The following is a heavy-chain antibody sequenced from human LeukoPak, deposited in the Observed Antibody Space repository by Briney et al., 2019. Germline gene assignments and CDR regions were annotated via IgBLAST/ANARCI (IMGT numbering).Heavy chain of an antibody. CDR3: ARGLAYCGGDCYRAFDI. D-gene: IGHD2-21*02. J-gene: IGHJ3*02. V-gene: IGHV3-48*02. CDR1: GFSFSTYT. CDR2: ISISSSRI. Sequence: PGGSLRLSCAASGFSFSTYTMNWVRQAPGKGLEWVSYISISSSRIWYADSVRGRFTIYRDNAKNSLYLQMNSLRDEDTAVYYCARGLAYCGGDCYRAFDIWGQGTMVTVRS.